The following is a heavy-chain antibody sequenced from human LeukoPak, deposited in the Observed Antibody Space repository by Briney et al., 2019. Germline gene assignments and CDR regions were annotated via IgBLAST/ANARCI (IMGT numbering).Heavy chain of an antibody. D-gene: IGHD4-17*01. CDR1: GFTFSSYA. V-gene: IGHV3-23*01. J-gene: IGHJ4*02. CDR3: AKSTIYGDSLNDY. CDR2: ISGSGGST. Sequence: GSLRLSCAASGFTFSSYAMSWVRQAPGKGLEWVSAISGSGGSTYYADSVEGRFTISRDNSKNTLYLQMNSLRAEDTAVYCCAKSTIYGDSLNDYWGQGTLVTVSS.